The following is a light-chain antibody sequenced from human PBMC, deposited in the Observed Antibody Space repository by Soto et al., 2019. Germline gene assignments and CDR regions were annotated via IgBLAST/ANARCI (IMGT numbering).Light chain of an antibody. CDR2: DAS. CDR1: QSVTSS. CDR3: QQYNKWPLIT. J-gene: IGKJ5*01. V-gene: IGKV3-15*01. Sequence: EIVLTQSPGTLSLSPGERATLSCRASQSVTSSYLAWYQQKPGQAPRLLIFDASTRATGIPARFSGSGSGTEFTLTISGLQSEDFAIYYCQQYNKWPLITFGQGTRLE.